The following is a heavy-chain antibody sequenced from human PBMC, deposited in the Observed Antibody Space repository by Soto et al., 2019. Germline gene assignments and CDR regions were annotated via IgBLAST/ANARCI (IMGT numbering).Heavy chain of an antibody. J-gene: IGHJ4*02. Sequence: PGGSLRLSCAASGFTFSNYWMHWVRQPPGKGLVWVSRINRDGSTTTYADSVRGRFTISRDNARNSLYLQMDSLRDEDTALYYCAKGRYDFWSPYYFDSWGQGTLVTVSS. CDR3: AKGRYDFWSPYYFDS. CDR2: INRDGSTT. CDR1: GFTFSNYW. V-gene: IGHV3-74*01. D-gene: IGHD3-3*01.